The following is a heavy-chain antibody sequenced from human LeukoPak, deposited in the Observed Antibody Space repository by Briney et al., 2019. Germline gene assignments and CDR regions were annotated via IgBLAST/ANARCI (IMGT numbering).Heavy chain of an antibody. V-gene: IGHV3-7*01. CDR3: AGYGVVVPAARDAFDI. D-gene: IGHD2-2*01. CDR2: IKQDGSGK. CDR1: GFTFSSYG. J-gene: IGHJ3*02. Sequence: GGSLRLSCAASGFTFSSYGMHWVRQAPGKGLEWVANIKQDGSGKYYVDSVKGRFTISRDNAKNSLYLQTNSLRAEDTAVYYCAGYGVVVPAARDAFDIWGQGAMVTVSS.